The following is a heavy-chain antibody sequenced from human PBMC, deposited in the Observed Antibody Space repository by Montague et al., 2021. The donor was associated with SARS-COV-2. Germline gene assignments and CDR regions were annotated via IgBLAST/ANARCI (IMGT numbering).Heavy chain of an antibody. Sequence: QSGAEVKKPGESLKISCKGSGYSFITYWISWVRQMPGKGLEWMGIIYPGDSDTRYSPSFQGQITMSVDKSISTAYLQWSSLKASDTAMYYCARRQDYYYYGMDVWGQGTTVTVSS. CDR2: IYPGDSDT. J-gene: IGHJ6*02. CDR1: GYSFITYW. CDR3: ARRQDYYYYGMDV. V-gene: IGHV5-51*01.